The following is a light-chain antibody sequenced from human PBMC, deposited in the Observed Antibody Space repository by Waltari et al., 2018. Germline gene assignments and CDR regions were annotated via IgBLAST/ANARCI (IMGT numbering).Light chain of an antibody. CDR3: QQYNDWPYMYT. CDR2: CAS. J-gene: IGKJ2*01. Sequence: EIVMTQSPATLSVSPGERATLSCRASRSVSSNLAWYQQKPGQAPRLLIYCASTRATGIPARFSGSGSGTEFTLTISSLQSEDFAVYYCQQYNDWPYMYTFGQGTKLEIK. V-gene: IGKV3-15*01. CDR1: RSVSSN.